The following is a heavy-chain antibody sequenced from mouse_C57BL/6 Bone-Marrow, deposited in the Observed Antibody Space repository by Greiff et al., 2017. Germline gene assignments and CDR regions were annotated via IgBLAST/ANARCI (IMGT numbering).Heavy chain of an antibody. J-gene: IGHJ1*03. CDR1: GFNIKDDY. CDR3: TTYYYGSSFV. D-gene: IGHD1-1*01. V-gene: IGHV14-4*01. CDR2: IDPENGDT. Sequence: EVKLMESGAELVRPGASVKLSCTASGFNIKDDYMHWVKQRPEQGLEWIGWIDPENGDTEYASKFQGKATITADTSSNTAYLQLSSLPSEDTAVYYCTTYYYGSSFVWGTGTTVTVSS.